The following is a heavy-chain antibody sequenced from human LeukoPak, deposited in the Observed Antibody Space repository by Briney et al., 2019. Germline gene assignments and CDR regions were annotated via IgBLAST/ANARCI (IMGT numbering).Heavy chain of an antibody. V-gene: IGHV3-66*01. CDR1: GFTVSSNY. CDR2: IYSGGST. D-gene: IGHD1-26*01. Sequence: GSLRLSCAASGFTVSSNYMSWVRQAPGKGLEWVSVIYSGGSTHYADSVKGRFTISRDNSKNTLYLQMNSLRAEDTAVYYCARGGSGSYSPFDYWGQGTLVTVSS. J-gene: IGHJ4*02. CDR3: ARGGSGSYSPFDY.